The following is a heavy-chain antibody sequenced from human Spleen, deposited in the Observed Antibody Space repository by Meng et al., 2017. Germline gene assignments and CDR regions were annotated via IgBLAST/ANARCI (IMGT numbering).Heavy chain of an antibody. CDR3: ARDADWVIFDH. V-gene: IGHV3-74*03. CDR2: INTDASGT. Sequence: GESLKISCAASGFTFSSYNMHWVRQTPGEGLVWVSRINTDASGTTYADSVKGRFTISRDDAKNTVYLQMNSLRAEDTAVYYCARDADWVIFDHWGQGALVTVSS. D-gene: IGHD3-9*01. J-gene: IGHJ4*02. CDR1: GFTFSSYN.